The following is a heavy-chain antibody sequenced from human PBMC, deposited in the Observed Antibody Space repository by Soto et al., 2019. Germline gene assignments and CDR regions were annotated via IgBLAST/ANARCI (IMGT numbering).Heavy chain of an antibody. V-gene: IGHV1-69*12. Sequence: QVQLVQSGAEVKKPGSSVKVSCKASGGTFSSYAISWVRQAPGQGLEWMGGLIPIFGTANYAQKFQGRVTITADESTSPAYMELSSLRSEDTAVYSCARGGGRGGNSGSPAYWGQGTLVTVSS. CDR2: LIPIFGTA. D-gene: IGHD2-21*02. CDR3: ARGGGRGGNSGSPAY. CDR1: GGTFSSYA. J-gene: IGHJ4*02.